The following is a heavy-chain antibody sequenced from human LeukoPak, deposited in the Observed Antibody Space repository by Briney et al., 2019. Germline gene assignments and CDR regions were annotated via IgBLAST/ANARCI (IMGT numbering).Heavy chain of an antibody. CDR3: AREEHGYCSGGSCYSFDP. V-gene: IGHV1-2*02. D-gene: IGHD2-15*01. Sequence: ASVKVSCKASGYTFTGYYMHWVRQAPGQGLERMGWINPNSGGTNYAQKFQGRVTMTRDTSISTAYMELSRLRSDDTAVYYCAREEHGYCSGGSCYSFDPWGQGTLVTVSS. J-gene: IGHJ5*02. CDR1: GYTFTGYY. CDR2: INPNSGGT.